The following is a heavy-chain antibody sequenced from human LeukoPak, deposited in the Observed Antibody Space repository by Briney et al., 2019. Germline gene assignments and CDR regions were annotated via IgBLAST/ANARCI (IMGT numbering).Heavy chain of an antibody. CDR3: AGQLPYYYDSSGYPAVFDY. D-gene: IGHD3-22*01. CDR2: INPNSGGT. CDR1: GYTFTGYY. Sequence: GASVKVSCKASGYTFTGYYMHWVRQAPGQGLEWMGWINPNSGGTNHAQKFQGRVTMTRDTSISTAYMELSRLRSDDTAVYYCAGQLPYYYDSSGYPAVFDYWGQGTLVTVSS. J-gene: IGHJ4*02. V-gene: IGHV1-2*02.